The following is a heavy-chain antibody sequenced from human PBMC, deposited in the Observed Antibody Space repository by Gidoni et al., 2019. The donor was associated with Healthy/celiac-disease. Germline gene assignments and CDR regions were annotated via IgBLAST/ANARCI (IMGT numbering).Heavy chain of an antibody. D-gene: IGHD3-10*01. J-gene: IGHJ5*02. Sequence: QVQLQQWGAGLLKPSETLSLTCAVYGGSFSGYYWSWIRQPPGKGLEWIGEINHSGSTNYNPSLKSRVTISVDTSKNQFSLKLSSVTAADTAVYYCARGGELNEQLWFGDQSVPGNWFDPWGQGTLVTVSS. V-gene: IGHV4-34*01. CDR2: INHSGST. CDR3: ARGGELNEQLWFGDQSVPGNWFDP. CDR1: GGSFSGYY.